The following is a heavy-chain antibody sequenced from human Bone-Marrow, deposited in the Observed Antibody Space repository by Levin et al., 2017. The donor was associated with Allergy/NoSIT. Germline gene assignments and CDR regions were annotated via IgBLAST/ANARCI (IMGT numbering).Heavy chain of an antibody. CDR2: ISGSGGST. J-gene: IGHJ4*02. Sequence: PGGSLRLSCATSGFTLRSFSMSWVRQAPGKGLEWVSTISGSGGSTSYGDSARGRFTISRDISNNTLYLQMNSLRAEDTAVYYCAKHYSRGWYSNIDYWGQGTLVSVSS. D-gene: IGHD6-19*01. CDR1: GFTLRSFS. CDR3: AKHYSRGWYSNIDY. V-gene: IGHV3-23*01.